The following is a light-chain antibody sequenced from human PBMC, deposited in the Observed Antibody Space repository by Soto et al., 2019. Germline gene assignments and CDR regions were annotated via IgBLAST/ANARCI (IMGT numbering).Light chain of an antibody. CDR1: QSVTTF. CDR3: QPRSTSTT. CDR2: DVS. V-gene: IGKV3-11*01. Sequence: EIVLTQSPATLALSPGERATLSCRASQSVTTFLAWYQQKPGKAPRLLIHDVSSRATGIPARFSGSGSGTDFSLTLSSLEPEVFVFYFCQPRSTSTTSGRGTRRGIK. J-gene: IGKJ5*01.